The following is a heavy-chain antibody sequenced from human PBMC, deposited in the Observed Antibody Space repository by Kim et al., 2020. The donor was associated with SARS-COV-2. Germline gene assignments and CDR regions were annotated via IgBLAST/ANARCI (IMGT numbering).Heavy chain of an antibody. J-gene: IGHJ4*02. D-gene: IGHD2-2*01. V-gene: IGHV3-33*01. Sequence: YYADSVKGRFTISRDISRSTLYLQMNSRRADDTAVYYCATDHCATTSCLGDWGQGTLVTVSS. CDR3: ATDHCATTSCLGD.